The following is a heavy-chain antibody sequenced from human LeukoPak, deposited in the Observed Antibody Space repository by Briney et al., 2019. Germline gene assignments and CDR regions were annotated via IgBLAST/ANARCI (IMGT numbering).Heavy chain of an antibody. J-gene: IGHJ4*02. CDR1: GYSISSGYY. D-gene: IGHD2-8*01. V-gene: IGHV4-38-2*02. CDR3: AREGRYCTNGVCYNEEQIGPGDY. Sequence: SETLSLTCTVSGYSISSGYYWGWIRQPPGKGLEWIGSIYHSGSTYYNPSLKSRVTISVDTSKNQFSLKLSSVTAADTAVYYCAREGRYCTNGVCYNEEQIGPGDYWGQGTLVTVSS. CDR2: IYHSGST.